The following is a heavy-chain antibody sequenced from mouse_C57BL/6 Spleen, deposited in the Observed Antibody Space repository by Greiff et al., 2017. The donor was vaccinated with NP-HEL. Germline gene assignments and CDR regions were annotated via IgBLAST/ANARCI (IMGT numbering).Heavy chain of an antibody. CDR1: GFTFSDYG. V-gene: IGHV5-17*01. D-gene: IGHD5-1*01. J-gene: IGHJ2*01. CDR3: ENEYAGFDY. Sequence: EVMLVESGGGLVKPGGSLKLSCAASGFTFSDYGMHWVRQAPEKGLEWVAYISSGSSTIYYADTVKGRFTISRDNAKNTLFLQMTSLRSEDTARYYCENEYAGFDYWGQGTTLTVSS. CDR2: ISSGSSTI.